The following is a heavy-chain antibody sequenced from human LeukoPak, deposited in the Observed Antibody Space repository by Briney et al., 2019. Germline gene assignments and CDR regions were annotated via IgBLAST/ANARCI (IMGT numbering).Heavy chain of an antibody. D-gene: IGHD3-9*01. CDR1: GGSISSFY. CDR2: MYYSGST. CDR3: ARAGYDTSTGYCGAFDI. V-gene: IGHV4-59*01. J-gene: IGHJ3*02. Sequence: SETLSLTCTVSGGSISSFYWSWFRQPPGKGLEWIGYMYYSGSTYYNPSLKSRVSLSVDTSKNQFSLKLNSVTAADTAVYYCARAGYDTSTGYCGAFDIWGQGTMVTVSS.